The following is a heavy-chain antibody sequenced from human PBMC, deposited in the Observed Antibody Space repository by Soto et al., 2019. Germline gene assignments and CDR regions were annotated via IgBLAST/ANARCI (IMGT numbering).Heavy chain of an antibody. J-gene: IGHJ4*02. CDR2: IYYSGST. CDR1: GGSISSGGYY. V-gene: IGHV4-31*03. CDR3: ARDTVTTKTFDY. Sequence: SETLSLTCTVSGGSISSGGYYWSWIRQHPGKGLEWIGYIYYSGSTYYNPSLKSRVTISVDTSKNQFSLKLSSVTAADTAVYYCARDTVTTKTFDYWGQGTLVTVSS. D-gene: IGHD4-17*01.